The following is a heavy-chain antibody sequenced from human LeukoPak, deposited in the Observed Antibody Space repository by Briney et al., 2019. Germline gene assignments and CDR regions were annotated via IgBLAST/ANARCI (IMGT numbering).Heavy chain of an antibody. CDR3: ARGRYSSSWYLDY. Sequence: SETLSLTCTVSGGSINSYYWSWIRQPPGKGLEWIGSNYYSGSTNYNPSLKSRVTISVDTSKNQFSLRLSSVTAADTAVYYCARGRYSSSWYLDYWGQGALVTVSS. J-gene: IGHJ4*02. D-gene: IGHD6-13*01. V-gene: IGHV4-59*01. CDR1: GGSINSYY. CDR2: NYYSGST.